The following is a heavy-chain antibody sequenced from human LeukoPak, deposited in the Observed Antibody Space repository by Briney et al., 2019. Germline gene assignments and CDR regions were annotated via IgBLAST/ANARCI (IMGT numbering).Heavy chain of an antibody. Sequence: PGGSLRLSCAASGYSFSTYSMNWVRQAPGKGLECVSFISTGSSYIYYADSVKGRFTISRDNAKKSLYLQMNSLRAEDTAVYFCARSFYDSSRYPNFDYWGQGTLVTVSS. CDR3: ARSFYDSSRYPNFDY. D-gene: IGHD3-22*01. V-gene: IGHV3-21*01. CDR1: GYSFSTYS. CDR2: ISTGSSYI. J-gene: IGHJ4*02.